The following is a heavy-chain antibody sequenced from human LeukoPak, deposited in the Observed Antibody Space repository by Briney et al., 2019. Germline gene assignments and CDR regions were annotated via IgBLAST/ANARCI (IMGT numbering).Heavy chain of an antibody. D-gene: IGHD3-22*01. CDR2: IIPILGIA. J-gene: IGHJ4*02. CDR1: GGTFSSYA. CDR3: ATIVVINRYYFDY. V-gene: IGHV1-69*04. Sequence: SVKVSCKASGGTFSSYAISWVRQAPGQGLEWMGRIIPILGIANYAQKFQGRVTITANKSTSTAYMELSSLRSEDTAVYYCATIVVINRYYFDYWGQGTLVTVSS.